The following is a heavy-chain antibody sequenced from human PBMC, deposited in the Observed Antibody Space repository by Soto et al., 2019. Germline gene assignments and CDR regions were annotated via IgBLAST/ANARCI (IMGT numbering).Heavy chain of an antibody. CDR3: ARDRSSGWYYFDY. CDR1: GFTVSSNY. D-gene: IGHD6-19*01. V-gene: IGHV3-66*01. J-gene: IGHJ4*02. CDR2: IYSGGST. Sequence: EVQLVESGGGLVQPGGSLRLSCAASGFTVSSNYMSWVRQAPGKGLEWVSVIYSGGSTYYADSVKGRFTISRDNSKNTLYLQMNSLRAEDTAVYYCARDRSSGWYYFDYWGQGTLVTVSS.